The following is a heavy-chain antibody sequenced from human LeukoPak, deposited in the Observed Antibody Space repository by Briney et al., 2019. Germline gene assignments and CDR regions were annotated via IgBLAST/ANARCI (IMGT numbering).Heavy chain of an antibody. CDR2: IRYDGSNK. J-gene: IGHJ2*01. V-gene: IGHV3-30*02. Sequence: PGGSLRLSCAASGFTFSSYGMHWVRQAPGKGLEWVAFIRYDGSNKYYADSVKGRFTISRDNSKNTLYLQMNSLRAEDTAVYYCAKDVPPRRNGGNSGRPYWYFDLWGRGTLVTVSS. CDR1: GFTFSSYG. D-gene: IGHD4-23*01. CDR3: AKDVPPRRNGGNSGRPYWYFDL.